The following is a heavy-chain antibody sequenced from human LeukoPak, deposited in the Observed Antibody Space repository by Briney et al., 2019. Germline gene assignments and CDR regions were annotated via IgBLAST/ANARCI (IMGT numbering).Heavy chain of an antibody. D-gene: IGHD5-18*01. Sequence: GGALQISWQASGCLFTTYWLGRVRQVPGKGLEWMGIIDPSDSDTRYTPSFQGQVTISADKSLTTAYLQWNSLKASDTALYYCARQTAMGRSGDYWGQGTLVTVSS. CDR1: GCLFTTYW. CDR2: IDPSDSDT. CDR3: ARQTAMGRSGDY. J-gene: IGHJ4*02. V-gene: IGHV5-51*01.